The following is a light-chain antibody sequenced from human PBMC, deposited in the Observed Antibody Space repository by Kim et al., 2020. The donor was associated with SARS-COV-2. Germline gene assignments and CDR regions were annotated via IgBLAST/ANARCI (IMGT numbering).Light chain of an antibody. CDR2: QDN. CDR1: KLGDKY. V-gene: IGLV3-1*01. J-gene: IGLJ2*01. CDR3: QAWHSSTVV. Sequence: SVSPGQTASITCSGDKLGDKYACWYQQKPGQSPVVVIYQDNKRPSGIPERFSGSNSGNTATLTISGTQAMGEADYYCQAWHSSTVVFGGGTQLTVL.